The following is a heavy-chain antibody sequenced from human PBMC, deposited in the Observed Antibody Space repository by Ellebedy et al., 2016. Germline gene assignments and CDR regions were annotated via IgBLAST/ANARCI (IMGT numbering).Heavy chain of an antibody. CDR1: GFTFSSYS. V-gene: IGHV3-21*01. J-gene: IGHJ6*02. CDR2: ISSSSSYI. D-gene: IGHD2-15*01. CDR3: ARDMGVVAAPSVNSLVTDYYYYYGMDV. Sequence: GGSLRLSCAASGFTFSSYSMNWVRQAPGKGLEWVSSISSSSSYIYYADSVKGRFTISRDNAKNSLYLQMNSLRAEDTAVYYCARDMGVVAAPSVNSLVTDYYYYYGMDVWGQGTTVTVSS.